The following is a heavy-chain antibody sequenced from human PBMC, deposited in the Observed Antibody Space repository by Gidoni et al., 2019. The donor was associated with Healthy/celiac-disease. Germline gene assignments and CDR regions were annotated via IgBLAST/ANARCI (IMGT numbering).Heavy chain of an antibody. Sequence: QVQLQASGPGLVQPSETLSLTCTVSGGSISSYYWSWIRQPPGKGLEWIGYIYYSGSTNYNTSLKSRVTISVDTSKNQFSLKLSSVTAADTAVYYCARSSGLIKVVDYWGQGTLVTVSS. CDR1: GGSISSYY. D-gene: IGHD6-19*01. CDR2: IYYSGST. J-gene: IGHJ4*02. CDR3: ARSSGLIKVVDY. V-gene: IGHV4-59*01.